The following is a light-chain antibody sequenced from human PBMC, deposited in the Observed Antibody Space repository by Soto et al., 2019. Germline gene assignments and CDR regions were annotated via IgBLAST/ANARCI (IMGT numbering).Light chain of an antibody. Sequence: QTVVTQEPSLTVSPGGTVTLTCGSSTGTVTSGHFPYWFQQKPGQAPRTLIYDTSNKHSWTPARFSGSLLGGKAALTLTGAQPEDEAEYYCLLFYSDVRGVFGRGTKLTVL. J-gene: IGLJ2*01. CDR1: TGTVTSGHF. CDR2: DTS. CDR3: LLFYSDVRGV. V-gene: IGLV7-46*01.